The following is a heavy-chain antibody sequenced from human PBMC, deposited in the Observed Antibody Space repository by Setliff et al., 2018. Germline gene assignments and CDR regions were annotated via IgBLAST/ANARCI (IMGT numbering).Heavy chain of an antibody. J-gene: IGHJ4*02. CDR3: ARSLVGATYSVYFDY. CDR2: IYPGDSDI. Sequence: PGESLKISCTSSGYIFTNYWIGWVRQMPGEGLEWMGAIYPGDSDIRYSPSFQGQVTFSVDKSITTAYLQWSSLKASDTAIYYCARSLVGATYSVYFDYWGQGALVTVSS. D-gene: IGHD1-26*01. V-gene: IGHV5-51*01. CDR1: GYIFTNYW.